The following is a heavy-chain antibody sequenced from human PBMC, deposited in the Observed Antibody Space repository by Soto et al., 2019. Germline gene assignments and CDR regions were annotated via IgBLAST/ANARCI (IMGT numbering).Heavy chain of an antibody. Sequence: GGSLRLSCAASGFTFSSYSMNWVRQAPGKGLEWVSYISSSISTIYYADSVKGRFTISRDIAKNSLYLQMNSLRAEDTAVYYCARDSIVVVINGYFDLWGRGTLVTVSS. D-gene: IGHD3-22*01. J-gene: IGHJ2*01. CDR2: ISSSISTI. V-gene: IGHV3-48*01. CDR3: ARDSIVVVINGYFDL. CDR1: GFTFSSYS.